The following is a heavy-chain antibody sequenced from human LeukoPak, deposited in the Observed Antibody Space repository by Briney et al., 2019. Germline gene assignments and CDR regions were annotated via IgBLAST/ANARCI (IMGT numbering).Heavy chain of an antibody. CDR3: VRGGQGDGHSADEGFDI. CDR2: TYYRSNWYN. J-gene: IGHJ3*02. D-gene: IGHD5-18*01. V-gene: IGHV6-1*01. CDR1: GDSVFSNSS. Sequence: SQTLSPTCAISGDSVFSNSSWNWIRQSPSRGLEWLGRTYYRSNWYNDYGVSVKSRININPDTSKNHFSLQLSSVTPEDTAVYYCVRGGQGDGHSADEGFDIWGQGTMVTVS.